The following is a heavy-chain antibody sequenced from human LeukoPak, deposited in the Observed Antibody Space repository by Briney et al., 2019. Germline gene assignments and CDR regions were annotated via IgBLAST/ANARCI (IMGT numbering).Heavy chain of an antibody. CDR1: EFTFSNYW. V-gene: IGHV3-7*01. Sequence: PWGSLRLSCEAFEFTFSNYWMSWVRQAPGKGLEWVANINEDGSVKYYADSVKGRFTISRDNARNSVFLQMNSLRAEDTAVFYCARTPYDFWSASYSYYFDYWGQGTLVTVSS. CDR2: INEDGSVK. D-gene: IGHD3-3*01. CDR3: ARTPYDFWSASYSYYFDY. J-gene: IGHJ4*02.